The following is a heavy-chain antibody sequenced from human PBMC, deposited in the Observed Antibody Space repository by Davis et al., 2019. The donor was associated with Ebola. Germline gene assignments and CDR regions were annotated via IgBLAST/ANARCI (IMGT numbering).Heavy chain of an antibody. CDR2: IGGSGVNT. V-gene: IGHV3-23*01. CDR1: GFTFSSYA. J-gene: IGHJ4*02. Sequence: GESLKISCAVSGFTFSSYAMSWVRQAPGKGLEWVSTIGGSGVNTHYADSVQGRFIISRDNSKNTVYLQMNSLRTEDTAIYYCAKDLDVSGSLWDCWGQGTLVTVSS. CDR3: AKDLDVSGSLWDC. D-gene: IGHD1-26*01.